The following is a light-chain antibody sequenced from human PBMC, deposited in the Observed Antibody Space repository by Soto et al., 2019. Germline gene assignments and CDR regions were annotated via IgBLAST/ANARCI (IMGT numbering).Light chain of an antibody. CDR2: WAT. V-gene: IGKV4-1*01. CDR1: HIVFSNSKNRNH. Sequence: DIVLTQSPDSLSVSLGERATINCKSIHIVFSNSKNRNHLSWYQQKPGQPPKLLIYWATTRESGVPDRFSGSGSGTDFTLTVSGLQAEDVAIYYCHQYFRSPITFGGGTKVDI. CDR3: HQYFRSPIT. J-gene: IGKJ4*01.